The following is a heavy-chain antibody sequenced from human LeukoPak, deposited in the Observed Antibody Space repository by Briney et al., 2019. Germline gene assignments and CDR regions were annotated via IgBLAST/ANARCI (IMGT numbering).Heavy chain of an antibody. CDR2: IYYSGST. D-gene: IGHD4-11*01. V-gene: IGHV4-39*01. CDR3: ARKPQELRDYSNYYFDY. J-gene: IGHJ4*02. CDR1: GGSISSSSYY. Sequence: SETLSLTCTVSGGSISSSSYYWGWIRQPPGKGLEWIGSIYYSGSTYYNPSLKSRVTISVDTSKNQFSLRLSSVAAADTAVYYCARKPQELRDYSNYYFDYWGQGTLVTVSS.